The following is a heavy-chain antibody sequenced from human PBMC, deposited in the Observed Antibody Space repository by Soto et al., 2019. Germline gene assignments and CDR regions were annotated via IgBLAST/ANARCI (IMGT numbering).Heavy chain of an antibody. V-gene: IGHV1-2*02. CDR1: GYIFTGYI. Sequence: GASVKVSCKASGYIFTGYIIHWLRQAPGQGLEWMGWVNPYGGGTHYAQKFQGRVTLTSDTSISTVYMELSRLTSDDTAVYFCARDLIGAVNWLDPWGQGTLVTVSS. CDR2: VNPYGGGT. CDR3: ARDLIGAVNWLDP. J-gene: IGHJ5*02.